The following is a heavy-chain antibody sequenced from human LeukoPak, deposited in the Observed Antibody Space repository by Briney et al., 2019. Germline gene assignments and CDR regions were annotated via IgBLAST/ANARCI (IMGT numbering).Heavy chain of an antibody. V-gene: IGHV1-69*04. CDR1: GGTFSSYA. Sequence: ASVKVSCKASGGTFSSYAISWVRQAPGQELEWMGRIIPILGIANYAQKFQGRVTITADKSTSTAYMELSSLRSEDTAVYYCARTHSGNFDYWGQGTLVTVTS. D-gene: IGHD1-26*01. J-gene: IGHJ4*02. CDR2: IIPILGIA. CDR3: ARTHSGNFDY.